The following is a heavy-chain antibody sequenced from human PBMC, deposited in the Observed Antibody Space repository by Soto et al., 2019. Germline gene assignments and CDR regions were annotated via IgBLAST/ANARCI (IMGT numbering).Heavy chain of an antibody. J-gene: IGHJ4*02. D-gene: IGHD6-19*01. CDR1: RFNFSSYV. V-gene: IGHV3-33*01. CDR3: ARDGQWLPRDGLRSSYYFDY. Sequence: QVQLVESGGGVVQPGRSLRLSCAASRFNFSSYVMHWVRQAPGKGLEWVAVIWYDGGNKYYADSVKGRFTISRDNSKNTLYLQMNSLRAEDTAVYYCARDGQWLPRDGLRSSYYFDYWGQGTLVTVSS. CDR2: IWYDGGNK.